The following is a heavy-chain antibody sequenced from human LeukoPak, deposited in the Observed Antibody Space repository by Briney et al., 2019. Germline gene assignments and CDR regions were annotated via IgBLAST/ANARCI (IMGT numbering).Heavy chain of an antibody. J-gene: IGHJ6*03. Sequence: GGSLRLSCAASGFTFSSYGVSRVRQAPGKGLEWVSSISSTGGTTYYADSVKGRFTISRDNSKNTLYLQMNSLRAEDTAIYYCAKNGDRGAYCTGGTCYPYFYYYMDVWGKGTTVTI. D-gene: IGHD2-15*01. CDR3: AKNGDRGAYCTGGTCYPYFYYYMDV. V-gene: IGHV3-23*01. CDR2: ISSTGGTT. CDR1: GFTFSSYG.